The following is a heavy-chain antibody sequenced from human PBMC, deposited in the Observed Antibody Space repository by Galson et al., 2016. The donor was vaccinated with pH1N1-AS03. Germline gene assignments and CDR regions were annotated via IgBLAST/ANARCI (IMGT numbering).Heavy chain of an antibody. D-gene: IGHD3-3*01. J-gene: IGHJ4*02. Sequence: SVKVSCKASGYTFVNYGISWVRRAPGQGLEWMGWISGYDGHTGYAQKFQGRVTMTTDTSTNTAYMELRSLTSSDTAVYYCARDESGYMYWGQGTLVTVSS. CDR2: ISGYDGHT. CDR1: GYTFVNYG. CDR3: ARDESGYMY. V-gene: IGHV1-18*01.